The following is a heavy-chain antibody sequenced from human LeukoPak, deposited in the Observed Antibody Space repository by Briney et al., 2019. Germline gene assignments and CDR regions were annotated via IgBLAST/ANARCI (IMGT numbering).Heavy chain of an antibody. D-gene: IGHD3-10*01. CDR1: GYTFTSYD. CDR3: ARGLMVRGLYYYYYMDV. V-gene: IGHV1-8*03. Sequence: GASVKVSCKASGYTFTSYDINWVRQATGQGLEWMGWMNPNSGNTGYAQKFQGRVTITRNTSISTAYMELSSLRSEDTAVYYCARGLMVRGLYYYYYMDVWGKGTTVTVSS. CDR2: MNPNSGNT. J-gene: IGHJ6*03.